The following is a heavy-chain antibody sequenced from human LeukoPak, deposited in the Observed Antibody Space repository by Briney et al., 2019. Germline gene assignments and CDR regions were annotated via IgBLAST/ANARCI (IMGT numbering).Heavy chain of an antibody. CDR1: GFTFSNYW. Sequence: GGSLRLSCAASGFTFSNYWMHWVRQAPGKGLVWVSRINSDGRSTNYADSVKGRFTISRDNAKNTLYLQMNSLRAGDTAVYYCARGADSGYSSDNWGQGTLGSVSS. D-gene: IGHD3-9*01. CDR3: ARGADSGYSSDN. CDR2: INSDGRST. J-gene: IGHJ4*02. V-gene: IGHV3-74*01.